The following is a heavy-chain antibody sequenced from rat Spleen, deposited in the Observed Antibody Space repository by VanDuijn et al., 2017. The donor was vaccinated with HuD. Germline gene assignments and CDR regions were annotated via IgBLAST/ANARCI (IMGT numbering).Heavy chain of an antibody. CDR1: GFTFSDYG. Sequence: EVQLVESGGGLVQPGRSLKLSCAASGFTFSDYGVAWVRQAPTKGLEWVATISHDGSTTYYRDSVKGRFTISRDNAKSTLYLQMDSLRSEDTATYYCASRDYWGQGVKVTVSS. J-gene: IGHJ2*01. CDR2: ISHDGSTT. V-gene: IGHV5-29*01. CDR3: ASRDY.